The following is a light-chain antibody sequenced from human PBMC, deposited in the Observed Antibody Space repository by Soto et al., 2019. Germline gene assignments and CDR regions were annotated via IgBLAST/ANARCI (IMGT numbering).Light chain of an antibody. J-gene: IGKJ4*01. Sequence: DIQMTQSPSSLSASVGDRVTITCQPSQDISNYLNWYQQKPGKAPKLLIYDASSLETGVPSRFSGSGSGTEFTFTISSLQPEDIATYYCQQYDNLPLTFGGGTKVEIK. CDR2: DAS. CDR1: QDISNY. CDR3: QQYDNLPLT. V-gene: IGKV1-33*01.